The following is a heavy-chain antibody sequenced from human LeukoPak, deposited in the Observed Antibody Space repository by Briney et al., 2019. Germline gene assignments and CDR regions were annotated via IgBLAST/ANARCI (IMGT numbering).Heavy chain of an antibody. V-gene: IGHV3-33*01. Sequence: SGGSLRLSCAASGFTFSSYGMHWVRQAPGKGLEWVAVIWYDGSNKYYADSVKGRFTISRDNSKNTLYLQMNSLRAEDTAVYYCARDSYGDYYYFDYWGQGTLATVSS. D-gene: IGHD4-17*01. CDR1: GFTFSSYG. J-gene: IGHJ4*02. CDR3: ARDSYGDYYYFDY. CDR2: IWYDGSNK.